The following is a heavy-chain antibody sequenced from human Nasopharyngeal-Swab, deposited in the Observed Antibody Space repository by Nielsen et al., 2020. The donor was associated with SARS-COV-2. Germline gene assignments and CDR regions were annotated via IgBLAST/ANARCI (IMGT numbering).Heavy chain of an antibody. CDR2: ITSSSTYM. J-gene: IGHJ4*02. CDR3: ASRPRAGY. Sequence: VRQMPGKGLEWVSSITSSSTYMYYTDSVEGRFTISRDNAKSSLFLQMNSLRGEDTAVYYCASRPRAGYWGQGTLVTVSS. V-gene: IGHV3-21*01.